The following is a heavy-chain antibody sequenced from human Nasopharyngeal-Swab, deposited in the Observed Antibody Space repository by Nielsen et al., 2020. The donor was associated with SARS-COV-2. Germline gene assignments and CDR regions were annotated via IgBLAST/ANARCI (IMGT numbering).Heavy chain of an antibody. CDR2: ISYDGSNK. J-gene: IGHJ4*02. V-gene: IGHV3-30-3*01. D-gene: IGHD1-26*01. CDR3: ARDSIVGATVFDY. Sequence: GESLKISCAASGFTFSSYWMHWVRQAPGKGLEWVAVISYDGSNKYYADSVKGRFTISRDNSKNTLYLQMNSLRAEDTAVYYCARDSIVGATVFDYWGQGTLVTVSS. CDR1: GFTFSSYW.